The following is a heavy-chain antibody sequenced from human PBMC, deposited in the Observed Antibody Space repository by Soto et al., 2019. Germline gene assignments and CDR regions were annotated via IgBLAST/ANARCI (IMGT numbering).Heavy chain of an antibody. V-gene: IGHV1-18*04. CDR3: ARVRTPIPQFDWDY. CDR1: GYSLGSYG. D-gene: IGHD3-9*01. J-gene: IGHJ4*02. CDR2: ISAYNGNT. Sequence: KSSGYSLGSYGIRWVRQAPGQGLQWMGWISAYNGNTHYAQKLQGRVTMTTDTSTSTDYMELRSLRSDDTAVYYCARVRTPIPQFDWDYLGQGTLGTVYS.